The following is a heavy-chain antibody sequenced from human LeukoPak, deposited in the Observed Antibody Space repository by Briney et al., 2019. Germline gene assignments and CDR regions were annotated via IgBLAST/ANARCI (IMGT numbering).Heavy chain of an antibody. V-gene: IGHV1-8*01. D-gene: IGHD4-17*01. CDR3: ARDDYGDNDAFDI. CDR2: MNPNSGNT. Sequence: ASVKVSCKASGYTFTSYDINWVRQATGQGLEWMGWMNPNSGNTGYAQKFQGRVTMTRNTSIGTAYMELSSLRSEDTAVYYCARDDYGDNDAFDIWGQGTMVTVSS. J-gene: IGHJ3*02. CDR1: GYTFTSYD.